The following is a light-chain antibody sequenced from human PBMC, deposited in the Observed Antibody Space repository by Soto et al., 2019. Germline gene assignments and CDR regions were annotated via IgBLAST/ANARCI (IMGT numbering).Light chain of an antibody. V-gene: IGKV3-20*01. Sequence: EIVLTQSPGTLSLSPGERATLSCRASQSVGRSFLAWYQQKPGQAPRLLIFGASTRATGIPDRFSGSGSRSVFTLTISSLEPEDFAVYYRQQYRSSPITFGQGTRLEIK. CDR1: QSVGRSF. J-gene: IGKJ5*01. CDR3: QQYRSSPIT. CDR2: GAS.